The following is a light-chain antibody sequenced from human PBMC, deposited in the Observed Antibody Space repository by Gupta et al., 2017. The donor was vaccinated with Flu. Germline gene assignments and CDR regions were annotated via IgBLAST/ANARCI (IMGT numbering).Light chain of an antibody. V-gene: IGKV3-20*01. CDR2: GAS. CDR1: QSVASNY. J-gene: IGKJ2*01. Sequence: EIVLTQSPGTLSLSPGERATLSCRASQSVASNYLAWYQQKPGQAPRLLINGASTRATGIPDRFSGSGSGTDFTLTISRLEPEDFAVFYCQQEGSSPYTFGQGTKLEIK. CDR3: QQEGSSPYT.